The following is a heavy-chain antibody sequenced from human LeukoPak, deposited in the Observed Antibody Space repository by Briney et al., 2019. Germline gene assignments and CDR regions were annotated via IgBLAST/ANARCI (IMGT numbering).Heavy chain of an antibody. D-gene: IGHD3-16*01. Sequence: GGSLRLSCVAPGFIFRDYAMSWVRQVPARGLEWVSSLRGDGETFYTDSVKGRFTLSRDHSRNTVYLQLNNLRVEDTAVYYCAKASWVSSADAVLWGQGTLVTVS. CDR2: LRGDGET. CDR3: AKASWVSSADAVL. J-gene: IGHJ4*02. V-gene: IGHV3-23*01. CDR1: GFIFRDYA.